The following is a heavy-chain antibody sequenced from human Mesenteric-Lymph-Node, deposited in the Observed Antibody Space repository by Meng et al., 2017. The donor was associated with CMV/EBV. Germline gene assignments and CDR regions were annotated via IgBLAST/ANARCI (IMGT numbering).Heavy chain of an antibody. J-gene: IGHJ5*02. CDR2: INPNSGGT. CDR1: GYTFTGYY. V-gene: IGHV1-2*02. D-gene: IGHD3-10*01. CDR3: AKFGETAGVASAGDL. Sequence: ASVKVSCKASGYTFTGYYMHWVRQAPGQGLEWMGWINPNSGGTNYAQKFQGRVTMTRDTSISTAYMELSRLRSDDTAVYYCAKFGETAGVASAGDLWGQGTLVTVSS.